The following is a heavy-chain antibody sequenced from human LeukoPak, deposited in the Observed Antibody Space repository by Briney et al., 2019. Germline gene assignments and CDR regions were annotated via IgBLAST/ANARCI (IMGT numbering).Heavy chain of an antibody. V-gene: IGHV4-34*01. CDR2: INHSGST. Sequence: SETLSLTCAVYGGSFSDYYWNWIRQPPGKGLEWIGEINHSGSTNYDPSLKSRATISIDTSRNQFSLKLRSVTAADTAVYYCARGGVAYYYGSAGEDVWGQGTTVTVSS. CDR1: GGSFSDYY. D-gene: IGHD3-10*01. CDR3: ARGGVAYYYGSAGEDV. J-gene: IGHJ6*02.